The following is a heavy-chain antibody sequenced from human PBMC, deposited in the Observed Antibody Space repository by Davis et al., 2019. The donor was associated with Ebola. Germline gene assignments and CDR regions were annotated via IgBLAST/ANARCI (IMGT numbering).Heavy chain of an antibody. V-gene: IGHV1-69*13. Sequence: SVKVSCKASGGTFSSYAISWVRQAPGQGLEWMGGIIPIFGTANYAQKFQGRVTITADESTSTAYMELRSLRSDDTAVYYCASDDYGDLSFHYWGQGTLVTVSS. CDR2: IIPIFGTA. CDR3: ASDDYGDLSFHY. CDR1: GGTFSSYA. J-gene: IGHJ4*02. D-gene: IGHD4-17*01.